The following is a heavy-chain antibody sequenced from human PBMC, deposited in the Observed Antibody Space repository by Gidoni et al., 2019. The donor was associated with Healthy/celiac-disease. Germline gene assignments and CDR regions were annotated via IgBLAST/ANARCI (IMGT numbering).Heavy chain of an antibody. J-gene: IGHJ4*02. D-gene: IGHD3-10*01. CDR3: AKAMVRGVIKEYYFDY. V-gene: IGHV3-23*04. CDR1: GFTFSRYA. CDR2: ISGSGGST. Sequence: EVQLVESGGGLVQPGGSLRLSCAASGFTFSRYAMSWVRQAPGKGLEWVSAISGSGGSTYYADSVKGRFTISRDNSKNTLYLQMNSLRAEDTAVYYCAKAMVRGVIKEYYFDYWGQGTLVTVSS.